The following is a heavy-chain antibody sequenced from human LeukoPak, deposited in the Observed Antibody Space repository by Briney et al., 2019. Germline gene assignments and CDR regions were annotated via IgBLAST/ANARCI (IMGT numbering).Heavy chain of an antibody. Sequence: GGSLRLSCAASGFPFSSYSMNWVRQAPGEGLEWVSYISSSRTTSYADSVKGRFTISRDNAKQSLFLQMNSLRAEDTAVYYCARDIIAAAYGDDYWGQGTLVTVSS. D-gene: IGHD6-13*01. CDR2: ISSSRTT. J-gene: IGHJ4*02. CDR3: ARDIIAAAYGDDY. CDR1: GFPFSSYS. V-gene: IGHV3-48*04.